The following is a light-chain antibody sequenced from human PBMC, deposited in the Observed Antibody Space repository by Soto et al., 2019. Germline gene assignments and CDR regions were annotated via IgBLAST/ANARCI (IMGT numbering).Light chain of an antibody. CDR1: SSDIGGYNY. V-gene: IGLV2-14*01. CDR2: EVS. CDR3: SSYTGSSTLYV. Sequence: QSVLTQPASVSGSPGRSITISCTGTSSDIGGYNYVSWYQQHPGKVPKLMIFEVSNRPSGVSYRFSGSKSGNTASLTISGLQAEDEADYYCSSYTGSSTLYVFGTGTKLTVL. J-gene: IGLJ1*01.